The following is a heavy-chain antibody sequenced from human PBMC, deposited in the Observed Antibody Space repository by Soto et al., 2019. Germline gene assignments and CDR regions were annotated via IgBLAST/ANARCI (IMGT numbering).Heavy chain of an antibody. Sequence: SSETLSLTCTVSGVSISRYYWSWIRQPPGKGLEWIGHIYHSGSTNYNPSLKSRVTMSVDTSKNQFSLKLSSVTAADTAVYYCARHSRYNTTSGKYYHYYYMYVCGKGTTVTVSS. V-gene: IGHV4-59*08. CDR3: ARHSRYNTTSGKYYHYYYMYV. CDR1: GVSISRYY. CDR2: IYHSGST. D-gene: IGHD1-1*01. J-gene: IGHJ6*03.